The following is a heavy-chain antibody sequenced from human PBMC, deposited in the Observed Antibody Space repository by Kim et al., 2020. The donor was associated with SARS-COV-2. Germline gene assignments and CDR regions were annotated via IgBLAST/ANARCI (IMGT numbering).Heavy chain of an antibody. D-gene: IGHD6-19*01. Sequence: GGSLRLSCEASGFTFRTYAMNWVRQATGKGLEWVSTISDGGSSTYYADSVKGRFTISRDNSKNTLYLQMNSLRVEDTAVYYCAIRSTSGWDYFHYWGQGTLVAVSS. CDR1: GFTFRTYA. CDR3: AIRSTSGWDYFHY. CDR2: ISDGGSST. J-gene: IGHJ4*02. V-gene: IGHV3-23*01.